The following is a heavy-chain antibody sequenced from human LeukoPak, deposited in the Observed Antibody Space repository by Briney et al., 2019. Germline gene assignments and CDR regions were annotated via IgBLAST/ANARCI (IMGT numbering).Heavy chain of an antibody. CDR3: ASAHTAMEHFDY. D-gene: IGHD5-18*01. J-gene: IGHJ4*02. Sequence: PSETLSLTCAVYGGSFSGYYWSWIRQPPGKGLEWIGEINHSGSTNQNPSLKSRVTISVDTSKNQFSLKLSSVTAADTAVYYCASAHTAMEHFDYWGQGTLVTVSS. CDR2: INHSGST. V-gene: IGHV4-34*01. CDR1: GGSFSGYY.